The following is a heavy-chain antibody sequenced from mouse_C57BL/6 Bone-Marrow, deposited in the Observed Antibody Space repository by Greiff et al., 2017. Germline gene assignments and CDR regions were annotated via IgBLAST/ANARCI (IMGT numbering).Heavy chain of an antibody. D-gene: IGHD1-1*01. CDR3: ASSYYYGSTLVDY. J-gene: IGHJ2*01. V-gene: IGHV1-69*01. Sequence: QVQLQQPGAELVMPGASVKLSCKASGYTFTSYWMPWVKQRPGQGLEWIGKIYPSGSYTNYNQKFKGQSTLTVDKSSSTAYMQLSSLTSEDAAVLYCASSYYYGSTLVDYWGQGTTLTVSS. CDR1: GYTFTSYW. CDR2: IYPSGSYT.